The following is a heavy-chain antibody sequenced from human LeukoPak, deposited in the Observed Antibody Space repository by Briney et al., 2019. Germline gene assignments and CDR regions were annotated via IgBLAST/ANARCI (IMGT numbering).Heavy chain of an antibody. D-gene: IGHD1-26*01. V-gene: IGHV1-69*06. CDR1: GYTFTSYG. Sequence: ASVKVSCKASGYTFTSYGISWVRQAPGQGLEWMGGIIPIFGTANYAQKFQGRVTITADKSTSTAYMELSSLRSEDTAVYYCARVGGSYYDGTSTNAFDIWGQGTMVTVSS. J-gene: IGHJ3*02. CDR2: IIPIFGTA. CDR3: ARVGGSYYDGTSTNAFDI.